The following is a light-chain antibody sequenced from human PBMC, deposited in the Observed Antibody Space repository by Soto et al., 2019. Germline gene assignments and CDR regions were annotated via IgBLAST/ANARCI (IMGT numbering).Light chain of an antibody. J-gene: IGLJ3*02. V-gene: IGLV2-11*01. CDR1: SSDVGGYNY. CDR2: DVS. CDR3: CSYAGSYTWV. Sequence: QSALTQPRSVSGSPGQSVTISCTGTSSDVGGYNYVSWYQQHPGKAPKLMIYDVSKRPSGVPDRFSGSTSGNTASLTISGLQAADEADYYCCSYAGSYTWVFGGGTKVTVL.